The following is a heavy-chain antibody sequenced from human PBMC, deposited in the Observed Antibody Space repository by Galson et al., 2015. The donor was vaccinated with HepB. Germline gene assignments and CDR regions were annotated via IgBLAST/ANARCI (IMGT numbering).Heavy chain of an antibody. CDR1: GFTFSNCG. D-gene: IGHD2-2*01. Sequence: SLRLSCAASGFTFSNCGMHWVRQSPGKGLEWVTVISYGGSNQYYADSVKGRFTISRDNSKNTLYLQMNSLRPEDTAVYFCAKGPAFGVIPAGWIDLWGQGTLVIVSS. CDR3: AKGPAFGVIPAGWIDL. CDR2: ISYGGSNQ. J-gene: IGHJ5*02. V-gene: IGHV3-30*18.